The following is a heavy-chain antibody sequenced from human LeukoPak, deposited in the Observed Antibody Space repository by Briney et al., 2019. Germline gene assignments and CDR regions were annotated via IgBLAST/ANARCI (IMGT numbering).Heavy chain of an antibody. V-gene: IGHV1-58*02. CDR2: IVVGSGNT. J-gene: IGHJ6*03. CDR3: ARDRDYYYMDV. Sequence: PGASVKVSCKASGFTFTSSAMQWVRQARGQRLEWIGWIVVGSGNTNYAQKFQGRVTMTRDMSTSTVYMELSSLRSEDTAVYYCARDRDYYYMDVWGKGTTVTVSS. CDR1: GFTFTSSA.